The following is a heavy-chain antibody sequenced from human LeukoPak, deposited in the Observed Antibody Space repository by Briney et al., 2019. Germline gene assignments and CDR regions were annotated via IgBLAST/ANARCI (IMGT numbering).Heavy chain of an antibody. D-gene: IGHD5-12*01. J-gene: IGHJ4*02. CDR2: ISSDGNSK. Sequence: GGSLRLSCAASGFSFSSYSIHWVRQAPGKGLEWVAVISSDGNSKNFALSVKGRFAISRDNSKNKLFLQMNNLRSEDTALYYCVSPTADYPFLYYFDSWGQGTLVTVSS. CDR1: GFSFSSYS. V-gene: IGHV3-30*09. CDR3: VSPTADYPFLYYFDS.